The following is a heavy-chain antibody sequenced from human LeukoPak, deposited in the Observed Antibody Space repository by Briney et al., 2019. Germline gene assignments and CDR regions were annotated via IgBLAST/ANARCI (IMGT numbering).Heavy chain of an antibody. CDR1: RFTFDAFG. Sequence: PGGSLRLSCAASRFTFDAFGMTWVRQAPGKGLEWVSAIRGDAGSTGYADSVKGRFTISRDNAKNSLYLQMNSLRVEDAALYYCARVWAWGSGNYFDNWGQGTLVTVSS. CDR3: ARVWAWGSGNYFDN. CDR2: IRGDAGST. J-gene: IGHJ4*02. D-gene: IGHD7-27*01. V-gene: IGHV3-20*04.